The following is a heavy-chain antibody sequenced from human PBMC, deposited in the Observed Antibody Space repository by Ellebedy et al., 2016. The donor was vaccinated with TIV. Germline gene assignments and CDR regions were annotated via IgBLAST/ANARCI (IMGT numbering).Heavy chain of an antibody. D-gene: IGHD3-3*01. V-gene: IGHV3-33*01. CDR3: ARDGTYYDFWSGYYGLDYYYGMDV. CDR2: LWYDGSNK. Sequence: GESLKISCAASGFTFRSYGMHWVRRAPGKGLEWVAILWYDGSNKYYADSVKGRFTISRDNSKNTLYLQMNSLRAEDTAVYYCARDGTYYDFWSGYYGLDYYYGMDVWGQGTTVTVSS. J-gene: IGHJ6*01. CDR1: GFTFRSYG.